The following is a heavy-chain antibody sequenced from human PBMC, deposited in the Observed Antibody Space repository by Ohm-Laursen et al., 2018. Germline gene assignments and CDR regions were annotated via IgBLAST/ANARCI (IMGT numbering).Heavy chain of an antibody. J-gene: IGHJ3*01. CDR2: INWNSDSR. D-gene: IGHD5-18*01. CDR3: ARRGYRPSFDDAFDL. Sequence: SLRLSCSASGFQFDRYSMHWVRQAPGKGLEWVSVINWNSDSRIYADSVKGRFTISRDNAKNFLYLEMNSLRTEDTALYYCARRGYRPSFDDAFDLWGQGTMVTVSS. CDR1: GFQFDRYS. V-gene: IGHV3-9*01.